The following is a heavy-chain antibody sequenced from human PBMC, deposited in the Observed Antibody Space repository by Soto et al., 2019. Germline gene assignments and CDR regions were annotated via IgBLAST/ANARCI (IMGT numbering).Heavy chain of an antibody. CDR3: ARHSDDIVMVTFDL. J-gene: IGHJ4*02. CDR2: IYYSGRT. D-gene: IGHD2-21*02. Sequence: PSETLSLTCTVSGGSISSGGYYWSWIRHHPGKGLEWIGYIYYSGRTYYNPSLKSRVTISVDTSKNQFSLKLSSVTAADTAVYYCARHSDDIVMVTFDLWGQGTLVTVTS. V-gene: IGHV4-31*03. CDR1: GGSISSGGYY.